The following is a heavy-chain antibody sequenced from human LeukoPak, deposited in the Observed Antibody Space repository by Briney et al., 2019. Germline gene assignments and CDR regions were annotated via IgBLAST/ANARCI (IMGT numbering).Heavy chain of an antibody. J-gene: IGHJ4*02. D-gene: IGHD3-10*01. Sequence: SETLSLTCTVSGGSISSGNYYWSWIRQPAGKGLKWIGRIYASGSTNYNPSLKSRVTISVDTSKNQFSLKLSSVTAADTAVYYCARDFVNYGSGSYYFDYWGQGTLVTVSS. CDR1: GGSISSGNYY. CDR3: ARDFVNYGSGSYYFDY. CDR2: IYASGST. V-gene: IGHV4-61*02.